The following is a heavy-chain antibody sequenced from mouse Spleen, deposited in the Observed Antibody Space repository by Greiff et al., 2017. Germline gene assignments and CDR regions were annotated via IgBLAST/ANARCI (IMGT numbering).Heavy chain of an antibody. J-gene: IGHJ3*01. V-gene: IGHV5-4*01. CDR2: ISDGGSYT. CDR3: ARGDDGYYWFAY. Sequence: EVQLQESGGGLVKPGGSLKLPCAASGFTFSSYAMSWVRQTPEKRLEWVATISDGGSYTYYPDNVKGRFTISRDNAKNNLYLQMSHLKSEDTAMYYCARGDDGYYWFAYWGQGTLVTVSA. CDR1: GFTFSSYA. D-gene: IGHD2-3*01.